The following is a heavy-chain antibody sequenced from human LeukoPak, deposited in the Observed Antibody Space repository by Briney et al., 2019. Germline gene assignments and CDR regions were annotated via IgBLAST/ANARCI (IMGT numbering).Heavy chain of an antibody. D-gene: IGHD4-17*01. CDR3: ARENYGDVFDY. CDR1: GFTFCTYS. Sequence: GGSLRLSCAAPGFTFCTYSINWVRQAPGKGLEWVSYISSSSSTIYYADSVKGRFTISRDNAKNSLYLQMNSLRAEDTDVYYCARENYGDVFDYWGQGTLVTVSS. V-gene: IGHV3-48*01. CDR2: ISSSSSTI. J-gene: IGHJ4*02.